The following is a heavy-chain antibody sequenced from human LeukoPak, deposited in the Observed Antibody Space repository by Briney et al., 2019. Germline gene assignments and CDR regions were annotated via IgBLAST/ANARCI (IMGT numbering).Heavy chain of an antibody. CDR3: ARHGEGSGYYYPRSDYYYGMDV. D-gene: IGHD3-22*01. CDR1: GYSFTSYW. J-gene: IGHJ6*02. Sequence: GESLKISCKGSGYSFTSYWIGWVRQMPGKGLEWMGIIYPGDSDTRYSPSLQGQVTISADKSISTAYLQWSSLKASDTAMYYCARHGEGSGYYYPRSDYYYGMDVWGQGTTVTVSS. CDR2: IYPGDSDT. V-gene: IGHV5-51*01.